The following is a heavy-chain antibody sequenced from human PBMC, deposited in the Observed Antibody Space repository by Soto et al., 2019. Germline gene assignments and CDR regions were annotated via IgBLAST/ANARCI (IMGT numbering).Heavy chain of an antibody. CDR1: GGSIISGGHY. CDR3: ARVPYAENCSSSSCHNWFDP. J-gene: IGHJ5*02. V-gene: IGHV4-31*03. D-gene: IGHD2-2*01. CDR2: IYYSGST. Sequence: QVQLQESGPGLLKPSQTLSLTCTLSGGSIISGGHYWSWIRQHPGRGLEWIGYIYYSGSTYSNPSLKSRLIMSVDTSKNQFSLRLSSVTAADTAVYYCARVPYAENCSSSSCHNWFDPWGQGTRVTVSS.